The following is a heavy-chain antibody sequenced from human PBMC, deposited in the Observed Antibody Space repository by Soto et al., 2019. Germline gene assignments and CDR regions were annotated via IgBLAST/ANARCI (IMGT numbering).Heavy chain of an antibody. J-gene: IGHJ6*02. CDR1: GGSISSSNW. Sequence: QVQLQESGPGLVKPSGTLSLTCAVSGGSISSSNWWSWVRQPPGKGLEWIGEIYHSGSTNYNPSLQSRATISVDKSKNQFSLKLSSVTAADTAVYYCASVRGGYYYAMDVWGQGTTVTVSS. D-gene: IGHD3-10*02. CDR3: ASVRGGYYYAMDV. V-gene: IGHV4-4*02. CDR2: IYHSGST.